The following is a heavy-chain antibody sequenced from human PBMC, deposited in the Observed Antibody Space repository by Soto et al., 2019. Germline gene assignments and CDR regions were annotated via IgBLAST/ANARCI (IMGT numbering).Heavy chain of an antibody. J-gene: IGHJ4*02. CDR3: AGRLTTAASLDY. CDR1: GFTVSNNH. V-gene: IGHV3-53*01. Sequence: VQLVESGGGLIQPGGSLRLSCAASGFTVSNNHMTWVRQAAGKGLELVSFVHGGGSTSYADSVKARFTICRDNSKDTLYLQMDSLRAEDTAIYYCAGRLTTAASLDYWGRGTLVTVSS. D-gene: IGHD3-16*01. CDR2: VHGGGST.